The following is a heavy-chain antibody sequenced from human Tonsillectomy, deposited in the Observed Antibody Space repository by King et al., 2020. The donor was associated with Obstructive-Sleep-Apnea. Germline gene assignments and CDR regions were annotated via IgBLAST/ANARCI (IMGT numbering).Heavy chain of an antibody. CDR1: GFTFSSYA. J-gene: IGHJ4*01. CDR3: ARDRAMVRGVKGDY. V-gene: IGHV3-30-3*01. Sequence: VQLVESGGGVVQPGRSLRLSCAASGFTFSSYAMHWVRQAPGKGLEWVAVISYDGSNKYYADSVKGQFTISRDNSKNTLYLQMNSLRAEDTAVYYCARDRAMVRGVKGDYWGHATLVT. CDR2: ISYDGSNK. D-gene: IGHD3-10*01.